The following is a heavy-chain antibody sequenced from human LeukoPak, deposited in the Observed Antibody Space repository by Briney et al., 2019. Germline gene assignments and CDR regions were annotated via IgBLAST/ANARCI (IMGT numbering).Heavy chain of an antibody. Sequence: SETLSLTCTVSGGSISSYYWSWIRQPPGKGLEWIGYIYYSGSTNYNPSLKSRVTISVDTSKNQFSLKLSSVTAADTAVYYCARTDYYDSSGYYYDAFDIWGQGTMVTVSS. V-gene: IGHV4-59*08. CDR1: GGSISSYY. J-gene: IGHJ3*02. D-gene: IGHD3-22*01. CDR3: ARTDYYDSSGYYYDAFDI. CDR2: IYYSGST.